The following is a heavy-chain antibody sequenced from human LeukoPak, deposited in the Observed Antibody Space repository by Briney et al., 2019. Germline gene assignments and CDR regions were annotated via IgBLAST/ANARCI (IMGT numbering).Heavy chain of an antibody. CDR1: GGSISSYY. D-gene: IGHD5-24*01. V-gene: IGHV4-59*01. CDR3: ARSRDGYNFDY. Sequence: SETLSLTCTVSGGSISSYYWSWIRQPPGKGLEWIGYIYYSGSTNYNPSLKSRVTISVDTSKNQFSLKLSSATAADTAVYYCARSRDGYNFDYWGQGTLVTVSS. J-gene: IGHJ4*02. CDR2: IYYSGST.